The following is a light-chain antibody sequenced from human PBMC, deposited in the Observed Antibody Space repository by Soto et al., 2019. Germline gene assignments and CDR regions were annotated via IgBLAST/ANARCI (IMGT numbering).Light chain of an antibody. CDR3: CSYAGSQV. CDR2: EVS. Sequence: QSALTQPPSASGSPGQSVTISCTGTSSDVGGYKYVSWYQQHPGKAPKLMIYEVSKRPSGVPDRFSGSKSGNTASLTISGLQAEDEADYYCCSYAGSQVFGGGTKLTVL. CDR1: SSDVGGYKY. J-gene: IGLJ2*01. V-gene: IGLV2-8*01.